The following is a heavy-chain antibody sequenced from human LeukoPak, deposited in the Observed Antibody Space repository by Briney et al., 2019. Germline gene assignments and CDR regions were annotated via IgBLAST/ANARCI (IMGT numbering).Heavy chain of an antibody. J-gene: IGHJ4*02. CDR3: AKERDYYDSSGYYDY. Sequence: GALRLSCAASGFTFSSYAMSWVRQAPGKGLEWVSAISGSGGSTYDADSVKGRFTISRDNSKNTLYLQMNSLRAEDTAVYYCAKERDYYDSSGYYDYWGQGTLVTVSS. D-gene: IGHD3-22*01. CDR1: GFTFSSYA. V-gene: IGHV3-23*01. CDR2: ISGSGGST.